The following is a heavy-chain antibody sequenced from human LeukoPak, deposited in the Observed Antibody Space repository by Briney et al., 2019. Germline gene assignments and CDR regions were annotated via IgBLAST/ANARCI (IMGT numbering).Heavy chain of an antibody. D-gene: IGHD3-16*01. CDR1: GGSISSSSYY. CDR2: IYYSGST. Sequence: SETLSLTCTVSGGSISSSSYYWGWIRQPPGKGLEWIGGIYYSGSTNYNPSLKSRVTMSVDTSKNQFSLKLSSVTAADTAVYYCARAKFPGNWGELWPRPIDIWGQGTMVTVSS. CDR3: ARAKFPGNWGELWPRPIDI. J-gene: IGHJ3*02. V-gene: IGHV4-39*07.